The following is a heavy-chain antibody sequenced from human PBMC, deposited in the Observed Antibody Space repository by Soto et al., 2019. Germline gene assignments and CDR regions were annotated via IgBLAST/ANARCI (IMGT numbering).Heavy chain of an antibody. CDR2: IYRTGST. J-gene: IGHJ4*02. Sequence: PSETLSLTCAVSGGSFTSNNWWTCVRQPPGQGLEWIGEIYRTGSTNYNPSPKSRVTISLDKSENQFSLKVTSLTAADTAVYYCASRDPGTSVDYWGQGTLVTVS. CDR3: ASRDPGTSVDY. D-gene: IGHD1-7*01. V-gene: IGHV4-4*02. CDR1: GGSFTSNNW.